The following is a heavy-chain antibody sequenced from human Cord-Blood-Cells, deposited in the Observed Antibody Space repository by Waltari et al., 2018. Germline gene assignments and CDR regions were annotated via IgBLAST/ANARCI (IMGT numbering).Heavy chain of an antibody. V-gene: IGHV3-33*01. J-gene: IGHJ3*02. Sequence: QVQLGVSGGGVVRPGGSLRLSCARSGSPSRSYGMPGVVQAPGKGLEWVAVIWYDGSNKYYADSVKGRFTISRDNSKNTLYLQMNSLRAEDTAVYYCARDDYGGNYDAFDIWGQGTMVTVSS. CDR3: ARDDYGGNYDAFDI. D-gene: IGHD4-17*01. CDR1: GSPSRSYG. CDR2: IWYDGSNK.